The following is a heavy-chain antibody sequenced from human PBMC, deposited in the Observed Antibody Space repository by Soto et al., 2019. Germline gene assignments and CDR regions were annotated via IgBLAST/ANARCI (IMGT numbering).Heavy chain of an antibody. Sequence: QVQLVQSGAEVKKPGASVMVSCKASGYTFTSYGVSWVRQAPGQGLEWMGWISAYNGNADYAQKHQGRVTMTTDTYTRTAHMELRSLSSDDTAVYYCARVGAYCTGVSCFDYWGQGTLLTVSS. CDR1: GYTFTSYG. CDR3: ARVGAYCTGVSCFDY. CDR2: ISAYNGNA. V-gene: IGHV1-18*01. D-gene: IGHD2-15*01. J-gene: IGHJ4*02.